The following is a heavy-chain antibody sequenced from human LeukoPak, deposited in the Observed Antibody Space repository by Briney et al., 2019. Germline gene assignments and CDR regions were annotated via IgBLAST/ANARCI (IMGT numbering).Heavy chain of an antibody. D-gene: IGHD6-13*01. CDR3: ARDSTIISSSWLNWFDP. CDR1: GFTFSSYW. Sequence: GGSRRLSCAASGFTFSSYWMSWVRQAPGKGLEWVANIKQDGSEKYYVDSVKGRFTISRDNAKNSLYLQMNSLRAEDTAVYYCARDSTIISSSWLNWFDPWGQGTLVTVSS. J-gene: IGHJ5*02. CDR2: IKQDGSEK. V-gene: IGHV3-7*01.